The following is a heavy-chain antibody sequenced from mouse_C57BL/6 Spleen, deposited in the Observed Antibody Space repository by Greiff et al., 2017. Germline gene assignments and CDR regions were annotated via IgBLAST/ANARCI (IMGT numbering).Heavy chain of an antibody. CDR2: IYPGSGST. Sequence: QVHVKQSGAELVKPGASVKMSCKASGYTFTSSWITWVKQRPGQGLAWIGDIYPGSGSTNYNEKFKSKATLTVDTSSSTAYMQLSSLTSEDSAVYYCARSDGYVHFDYWGQGTTLTVSS. CDR1: GYTFTSSW. CDR3: ARSDGYVHFDY. V-gene: IGHV1-55*01. J-gene: IGHJ2*01. D-gene: IGHD2-3*01.